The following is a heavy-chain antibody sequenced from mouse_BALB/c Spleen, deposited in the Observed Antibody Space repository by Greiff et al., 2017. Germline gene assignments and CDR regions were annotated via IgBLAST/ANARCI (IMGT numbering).Heavy chain of an antibody. CDR3: ARWEDWYFDV. D-gene: IGHD4-1*01. Sequence: VQLQQTGPELVKPGASVKISCKASGYSFTDYIMLWVKQSHGKSLEWIGNINPYYGSTSYNLKFKGKATLTVDKSSSTAYMQLNSLTSEDSAVYYCARWEDWYFDVWGAGTTVTVSS. J-gene: IGHJ1*01. CDR2: INPYYGST. CDR1: GYSFTDYI. V-gene: IGHV1-39*01.